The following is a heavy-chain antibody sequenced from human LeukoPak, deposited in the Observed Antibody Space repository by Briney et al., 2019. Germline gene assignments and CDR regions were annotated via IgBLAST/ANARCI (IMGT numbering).Heavy chain of an antibody. J-gene: IGHJ3*02. CDR2: INHSGST. Sequence: YPSETLSLTCAVYGGSFSGYYWSWIRQPPGKGLEWIGEINHSGSTNYNPSLKSRVTISVDTSKTQFSLKLSSVTAEDTAVYYCARTRKVWSGYFAFDIWGQGTMVTVSS. CDR3: ARTRKVWSGYFAFDI. V-gene: IGHV4-34*01. CDR1: GGSFSGYY. D-gene: IGHD3-3*01.